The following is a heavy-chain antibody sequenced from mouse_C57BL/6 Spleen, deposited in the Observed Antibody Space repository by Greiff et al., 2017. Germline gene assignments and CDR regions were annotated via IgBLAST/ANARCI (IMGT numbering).Heavy chain of an antibody. Sequence: VQLQQSGAELVRLGASVKLSCKASGYTFTDYYINWVKQRPGQGLEWIARIYPGSGNTYYNEKFKGKATLTAEKSSSTAYMQLSSLTSEDSAVYFCAEDRDYAMDYWGQGTSVTVSS. V-gene: IGHV1-76*01. J-gene: IGHJ4*01. CDR2: IYPGSGNT. CDR3: AEDRDYAMDY. CDR1: GYTFTDYY.